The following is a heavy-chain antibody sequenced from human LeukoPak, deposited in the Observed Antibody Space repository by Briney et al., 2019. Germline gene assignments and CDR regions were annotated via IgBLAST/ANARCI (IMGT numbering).Heavy chain of an antibody. CDR3: ARDRGGFIAPYYFDY. CDR1: GFTFSSYS. CDR2: ISSSSSYI. V-gene: IGHV3-21*01. Sequence: GGSLRLSCAASGFTFSSYSMNWVRQAPGKGLEWVSSISSSSSYIYYADSVKGRFTISRDNAKNSLYLQMNSLRAEDTAVYYCARDRGGFIAPYYFDYWGQGTLVTVSS. D-gene: IGHD3-16*02. J-gene: IGHJ4*02.